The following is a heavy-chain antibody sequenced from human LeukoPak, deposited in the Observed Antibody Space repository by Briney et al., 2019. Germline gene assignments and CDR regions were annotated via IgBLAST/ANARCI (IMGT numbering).Heavy chain of an antibody. Sequence: GGSLRLTFMCSGFTLSNYDMTWVRQTRAKGLEYVSRIGSEDYTFYAVSVKGRCSIPRDISQNTVYLQLNNLRAEDTALYFGVKKLPGASYYLDFWGQGPLVTVSS. CDR1: GFTLSNYD. D-gene: IGHD7-27*01. V-gene: IGHV3-23*01. CDR3: VKKLPGASYYLDF. J-gene: IGHJ4*02. CDR2: IGSEDYT.